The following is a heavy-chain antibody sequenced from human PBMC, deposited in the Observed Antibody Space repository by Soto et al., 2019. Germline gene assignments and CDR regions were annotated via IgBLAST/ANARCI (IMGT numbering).Heavy chain of an antibody. J-gene: IGHJ5*02. Sequence: ASVKVSCKASGYTFTVYYMHCVLQAPLQGLEWMGWINPNSGGTNYAQKFQGRVTMTRDTSISTAYMELSRLRSDDAAVYYCARSEDSSSWYVNWFDPWGQGTLVTVSS. CDR3: ARSEDSSSWYVNWFDP. CDR2: INPNSGGT. D-gene: IGHD6-13*01. V-gene: IGHV1-2*02. CDR1: GYTFTVYY.